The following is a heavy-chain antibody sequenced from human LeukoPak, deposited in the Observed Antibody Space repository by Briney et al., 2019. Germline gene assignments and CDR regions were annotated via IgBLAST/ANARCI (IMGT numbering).Heavy chain of an antibody. CDR1: GGSISSYY. CDR2: IYYSGST. CDR3: ARTTEGGYTYNYFYYYYMDV. Sequence: PSETLSLTCTVSGGSISSYYWSWIRQPPGKGLEWIRYIYYSGSTNYNPSLKSRISISVDTSKNQFSLKLSSVTAADTAVYYCARTTEGGYTYNYFYYYYMDVWGKGTTVTISS. D-gene: IGHD5-18*01. V-gene: IGHV4-59*01. J-gene: IGHJ6*03.